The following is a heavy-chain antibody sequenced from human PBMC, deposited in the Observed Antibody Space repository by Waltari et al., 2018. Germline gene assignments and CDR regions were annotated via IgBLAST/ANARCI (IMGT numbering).Heavy chain of an antibody. CDR1: GFTFDVYA. CDR2: IGWDSGSM. CDR3: AKDIRPGISLTDAFDI. J-gene: IGHJ3*02. Sequence: EVQLVESGGGLVQPGRSLRLSCAASGFTFDVYAMHLVRQAPGKGLEWVSGIGWDSGSMGYADCVKGRFTISRDNAKNSLYLQMNSLRAKYTALDYCAKDIRPGISLTDAFDIWGQGTMGTVSS. V-gene: IGHV3-9*01. D-gene: IGHD2-15*01.